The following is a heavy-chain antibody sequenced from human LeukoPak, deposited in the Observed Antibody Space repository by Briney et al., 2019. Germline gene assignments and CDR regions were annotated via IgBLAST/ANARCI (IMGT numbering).Heavy chain of an antibody. CDR2: IKQDGSEK. J-gene: IGHJ4*02. CDR3: ARDSPMGSYPLDY. D-gene: IGHD3-10*01. CDR1: GSTFSSYW. V-gene: IGHV3-7*03. Sequence: GGSLRLSCSVSGSTFSSYWMSWVRQAPGKGLEWVANIKQDGSEKNYVDSVKGRFTISRDNAKNSVYLQMNNVRAEDTAVYYCARDSPMGSYPLDYWGQGTLVTVSS.